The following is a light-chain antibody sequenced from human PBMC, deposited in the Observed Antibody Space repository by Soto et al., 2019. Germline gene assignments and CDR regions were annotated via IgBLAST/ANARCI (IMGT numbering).Light chain of an antibody. CDR1: QSVSSN. Sequence: EIVMTQSPATLSVSPGERATLSCRASQSVSSNLAWYQQKPGQAPRLLIYAASTRATGIPARFSGSGSGTDFTLTISSLQSEDFAIYYCQQYNNRPPWTFGQGTKVEIK. CDR2: AAS. J-gene: IGKJ1*01. CDR3: QQYNNRPPWT. V-gene: IGKV3-15*01.